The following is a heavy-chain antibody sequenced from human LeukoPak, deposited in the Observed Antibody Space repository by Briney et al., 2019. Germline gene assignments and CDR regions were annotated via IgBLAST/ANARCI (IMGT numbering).Heavy chain of an antibody. Sequence: PSETLSLTCAVSGVSISNENWWGWVRQPPGKGLEWIGYIYYSGSTNYNPSLKSRVTISVDTSKNQFSLKLSSVTAADTAVYYCARDLDYWGQRTLVTVSS. CDR3: ARDLDY. J-gene: IGHJ4*02. CDR1: GVSISNENW. CDR2: IYYSGST. V-gene: IGHV4-4*02.